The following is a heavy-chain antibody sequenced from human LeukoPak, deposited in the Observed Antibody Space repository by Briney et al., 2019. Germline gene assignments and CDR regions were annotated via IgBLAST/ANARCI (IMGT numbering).Heavy chain of an antibody. D-gene: IGHD4-17*01. J-gene: IGHJ4*02. CDR3: TRESDYEGSTYYFDF. V-gene: IGHV3-30*04. Sequence: GGSLRLSCAASGFTFSSYAMHWVRQAPGKGQEWVAVMSYDGSNKYYADSVISRFTISRDNSKNTLYLQMNSLRAEDTAVYFCTRESDYEGSTYYFDFGGQGNLVTVSS. CDR1: GFTFSSYA. CDR2: MSYDGSNK.